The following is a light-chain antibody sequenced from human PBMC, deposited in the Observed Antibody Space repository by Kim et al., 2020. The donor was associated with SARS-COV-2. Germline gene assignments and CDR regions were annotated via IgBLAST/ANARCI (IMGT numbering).Light chain of an antibody. J-gene: IGLJ7*01. CDR3: AAWDDSLSGYV. CDR1: STNIGSIY. V-gene: IGLV1-47*01. Sequence: QSVLTQPPSASGTPGQRVTISCSGGSTNIGSIYFYWYQHLPGTAPKLLLYRNNQRPSGVPDRFSGPKSATSASLSISGLRSEDEADYYCAAWDDSLSGYVFGRGTQLTVL. CDR2: RNN.